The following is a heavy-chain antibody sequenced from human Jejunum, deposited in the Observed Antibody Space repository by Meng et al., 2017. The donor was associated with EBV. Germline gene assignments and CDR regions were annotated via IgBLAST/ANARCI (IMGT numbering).Heavy chain of an antibody. CDR3: AREGLVGDLRYFDL. CDR1: AYTSAGNY. CDR2: INPNSGGA. J-gene: IGHJ2*01. Sequence: QVGVVCVGVEVKRPGASGKAPGKASAYTSAGNYMHGVRQAPGQGLEWMGRINPNSGGANYAQKFQGRVTMTRDTSISTAYMELSRLRSDDTAVYYCAREGLVGDLRYFDLWGRGTLVTVSS. V-gene: IGHV1-2*06. D-gene: IGHD3-16*01.